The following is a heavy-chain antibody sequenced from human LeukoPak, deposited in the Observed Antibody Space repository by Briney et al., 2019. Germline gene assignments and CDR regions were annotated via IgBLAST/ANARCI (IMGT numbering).Heavy chain of an antibody. CDR1: GGTFSSYA. CDR2: IIPILGIA. Sequence: SVKVSCKASGGTFSSYAISWVRQAPGQGLEWMGRIIPILGIANYTQKFQGRVTITADKSTSTVYMELSSPRSEDTAVYYCARVPKGLQQAYFDYWGQGTLVTVSS. J-gene: IGHJ4*02. D-gene: IGHD4-11*01. V-gene: IGHV1-69*04. CDR3: ARVPKGLQQAYFDY.